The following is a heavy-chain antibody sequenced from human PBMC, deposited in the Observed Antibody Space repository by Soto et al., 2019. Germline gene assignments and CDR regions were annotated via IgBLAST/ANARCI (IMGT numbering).Heavy chain of an antibody. Sequence: PGGSLRLSCAASGFTFSSYEMNWVRQAPGKGLEWVSYISSSGSTIYYADSVKGRFTISRDNAKNSLYLQMNSLRAEDTAVYYCARDLYYPNYYYGMDVWGQGTTVTVSS. CDR1: GFTFSSYE. CDR2: ISSSGSTI. J-gene: IGHJ6*02. CDR3: ARDLYYPNYYYGMDV. D-gene: IGHD2-8*01. V-gene: IGHV3-48*03.